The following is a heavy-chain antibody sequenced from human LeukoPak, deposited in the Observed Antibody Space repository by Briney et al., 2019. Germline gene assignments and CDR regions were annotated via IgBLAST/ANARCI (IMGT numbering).Heavy chain of an antibody. J-gene: IGHJ4*02. D-gene: IGHD3-16*01. CDR2: MSPNSGDT. CDR3: VRTPPNWGADY. Sequence: ASVKVSCKASGYTFTSYDIDWVRQATGQGLEWMGWMSPNSGDTGYAQEFQGRLTMTRDTSISTAYMELSSLRSEDTAVYYCVRTPPNWGADYWGQGTLVTVSS. CDR1: GYTFTSYD. V-gene: IGHV1-8*01.